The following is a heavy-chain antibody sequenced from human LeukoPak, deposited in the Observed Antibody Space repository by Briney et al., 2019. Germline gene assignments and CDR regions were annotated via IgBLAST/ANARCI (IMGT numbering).Heavy chain of an antibody. J-gene: IGHJ4*02. D-gene: IGHD3-16*02. V-gene: IGHV3-21*01. CDR1: GFTFSSYS. CDR2: ISSSSSYI. CDR3: ARESYDYVWGSYRYTGSDY. Sequence: GGSLRLSCAASGFTFSSYSMNWVRQAPGKGLEWVSSISSSSSYIYYADSVKGRFTISRDNAKNSLYLQMNSLRAEDTAVYYCARESYDYVWGSYRYTGSDYWGQGTLVTVSS.